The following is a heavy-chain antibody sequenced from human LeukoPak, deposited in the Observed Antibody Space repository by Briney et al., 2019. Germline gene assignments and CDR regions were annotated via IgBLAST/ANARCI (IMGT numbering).Heavy chain of an antibody. Sequence: GGSLRLFCAASGFTFSSYWMTWVRQAPGKGLEWVAHIKQDGSEKNYVDSVKGRFTTSRDNAKNSLLLQMDGLRAEDTAVYYCARDKMTGDSYFDYWGQGILVTVSS. D-gene: IGHD7-27*01. CDR2: IKQDGSEK. V-gene: IGHV3-7*01. CDR1: GFTFSSYW. J-gene: IGHJ4*02. CDR3: ARDKMTGDSYFDY.